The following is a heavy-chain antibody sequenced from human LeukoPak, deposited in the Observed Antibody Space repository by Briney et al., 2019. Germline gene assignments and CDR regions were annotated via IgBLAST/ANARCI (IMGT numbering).Heavy chain of an antibody. D-gene: IGHD2-15*01. V-gene: IGHV2-5*01. CDR2: IYWNDDK. CDR3: SQRGGP. J-gene: IGHJ5*02. Sequence: ESGPTLVKPTQTLTLTCTFSGFSLSTSGEAVGWIRQPPGKALEWLALIYWNDDKRYGPSLKSRLTITKGTSKNQVVLTMTNMDPVDTATYYCSQRGGPWGQGTLVTVSS. CDR1: GFSLSTSGEA.